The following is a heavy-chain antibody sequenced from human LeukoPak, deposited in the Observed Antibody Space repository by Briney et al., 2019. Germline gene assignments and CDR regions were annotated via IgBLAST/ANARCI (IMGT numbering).Heavy chain of an antibody. CDR2: FDPEEGET. CDR3: ATARWCPQNWFDP. J-gene: IGHJ5*02. CDR1: GLTLTELS. Sequence: ASVNVSCKVSGLTLTELSMHWVRQAPGKGLEWMGGFDPEEGETIYAQKFQGRVTMTEDTSIDTAYMELGSLRYDDTAGYYCATARWCPQNWFDPWGQGNLVTVSS. V-gene: IGHV1-24*01. D-gene: IGHD2-8*01.